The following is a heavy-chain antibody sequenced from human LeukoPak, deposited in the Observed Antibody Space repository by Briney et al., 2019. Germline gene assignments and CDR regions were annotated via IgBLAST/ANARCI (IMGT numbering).Heavy chain of an antibody. CDR2: ISGSGSTT. D-gene: IGHD5-24*01. CDR1: GFIFSSFE. Sequence: GGSLRLSCAASGFIFSSFEMNWVRQAPGQELEWVSHISGSGSTTHYADSVKGRFTISRDNARNSLYLQMNAVRAEDSAVYYCVKLDGYNPKWFDRWGQGTLVTVSS. J-gene: IGHJ5*02. V-gene: IGHV3-48*03. CDR3: VKLDGYNPKWFDR.